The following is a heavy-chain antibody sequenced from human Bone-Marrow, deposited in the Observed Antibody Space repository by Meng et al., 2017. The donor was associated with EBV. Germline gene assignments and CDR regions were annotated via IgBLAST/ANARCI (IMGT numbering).Heavy chain of an antibody. Sequence: LQESWPVPLLPSMTLVLTCLVSGCSSACCGYSGNWSRKPPGKGLEWIGYIYHSGSTSYNPSLKSRVTISVDRSKNQFSLKLNSVTAADTAVYYCARGDDSSGLDYWGQGTLVTVSS. J-gene: IGHJ4*02. CDR3: ARGDDSSGLDY. V-gene: IGHV4-30-2*01. CDR2: IYHSGST. CDR1: GCSSACCGYS. D-gene: IGHD3-22*01.